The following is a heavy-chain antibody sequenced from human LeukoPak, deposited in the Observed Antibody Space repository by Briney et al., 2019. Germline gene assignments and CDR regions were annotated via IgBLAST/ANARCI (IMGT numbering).Heavy chain of an antibody. Sequence: SVKLSCKAAGSTLTGYYIHWMRQAPAPGLQGMGWINPDSGGTKYAQKFQGRVTMTRDTSISTAYMELSSLRSADTAVVYCARKGGAVLTGYHYWGQGTLVTVSS. CDR3: ARKGGAVLTGYHY. CDR1: GSTLTGYY. J-gene: IGHJ4*02. CDR2: INPDSGGT. D-gene: IGHD3-9*01. V-gene: IGHV1-2*02.